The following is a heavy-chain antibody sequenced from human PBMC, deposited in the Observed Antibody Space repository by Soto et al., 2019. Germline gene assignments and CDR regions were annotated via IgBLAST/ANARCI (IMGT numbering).Heavy chain of an antibody. CDR3: ARVAARRGIDY. J-gene: IGHJ4*02. Sequence: EVQLVESGGGLVPRGGSLRLSCAASGFSLSDYNMNWVRQAPGKGLEWLSYISSGTTVYYADSVRGRFTISRDSAKNSLYLQLSSLRDEDTAVYYCARVAARRGIDYWGQGTLVTVSS. CDR1: GFSLSDYN. D-gene: IGHD6-6*01. V-gene: IGHV3-48*02. CDR2: ISSGTTV.